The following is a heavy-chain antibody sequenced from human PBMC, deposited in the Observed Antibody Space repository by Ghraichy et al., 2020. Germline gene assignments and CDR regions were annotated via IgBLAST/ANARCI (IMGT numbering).Heavy chain of an antibody. Sequence: SCAVSGFTFNNAWMSWVRQAPGKGLEWVGRVRSNAADYAAPVKGRFTISRDDSQNTLYLQMNSLKTEDTAVYYCVPGGHWFASWGQGTLVTVSS. CDR3: VPGGHWFAS. J-gene: IGHJ4*02. CDR2: VRSNAA. V-gene: IGHV3-15*01. CDR1: GFTFNNAW. D-gene: IGHD2-21*01.